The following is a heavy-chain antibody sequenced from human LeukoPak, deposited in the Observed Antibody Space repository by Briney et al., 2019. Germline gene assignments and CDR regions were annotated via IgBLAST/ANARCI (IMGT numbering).Heavy chain of an antibody. Sequence: GGSLRLSCAASGFTFSSYAMSWVRQAPGKGLEWVSTTSGRGGSTYYADSVKGRFTTSRDDSKNTLFLQMNSLRAEDTAVYYCAKVGANPGIAVAGRGYYFDFWGQGTLVTVSS. J-gene: IGHJ4*02. CDR3: AKVGANPGIAVAGRGYYFDF. CDR2: TSGRGGST. V-gene: IGHV3-23*01. D-gene: IGHD6-19*01. CDR1: GFTFSSYA.